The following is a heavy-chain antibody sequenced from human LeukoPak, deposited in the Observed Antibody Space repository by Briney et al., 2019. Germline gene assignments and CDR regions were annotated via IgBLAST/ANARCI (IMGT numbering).Heavy chain of an antibody. D-gene: IGHD5-18*01. J-gene: IGHJ5*02. V-gene: IGHV3-48*04. CDR1: GFTFSSYG. Sequence: GGTLRLSCAASGFTFSSYGMHWVRQAPGKGLEWVSYISSSSSSTIYYADSVKGRFTISRDNAKNSLYLQMNSLRAEDTAVYYCARDGYSYGSRWFDPWGQGTLVTVSS. CDR2: ISSSSSSTI. CDR3: ARDGYSYGSRWFDP.